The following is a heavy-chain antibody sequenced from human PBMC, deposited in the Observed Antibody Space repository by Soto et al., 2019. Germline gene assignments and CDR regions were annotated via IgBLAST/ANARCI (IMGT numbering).Heavy chain of an antibody. D-gene: IGHD2-15*01. CDR1: GFTFSTYA. V-gene: IGHV3-23*01. Sequence: EVELLESGGGLVQPEGSLRLSCAASGFTFSTYAMGWVRQAPGKGLEWVSVVSSGGGTHYADSVKGRFTVSRYNSKNTLSLQMNSLRADDTSVYYCAKRRGAGGHFDYGGEGALVTVSS. CDR3: AKRRGAGGHFDY. CDR2: VSSGGGT. J-gene: IGHJ4*02.